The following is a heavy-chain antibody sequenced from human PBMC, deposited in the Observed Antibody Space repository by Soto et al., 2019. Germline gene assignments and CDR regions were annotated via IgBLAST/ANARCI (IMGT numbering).Heavy chain of an antibody. CDR3: AAYSSSSGVFY. V-gene: IGHV3-74*01. Sequence: GGSLRLSCAASGFTFSSYWMHWVRQAPGKGLVWVSRINSDGSSTSYADAVKGRFTISRDNAKNTLYLQVNSLRAEDTAVYYCAAYSSSSGVFYWGQGSLVTVSS. CDR1: GFTFSSYW. CDR2: INSDGSST. D-gene: IGHD6-6*01. J-gene: IGHJ4*02.